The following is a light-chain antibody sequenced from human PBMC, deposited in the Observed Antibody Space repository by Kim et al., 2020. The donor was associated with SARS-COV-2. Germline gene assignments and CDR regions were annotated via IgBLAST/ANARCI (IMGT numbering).Light chain of an antibody. Sequence: APGEMARITCGGNNIGSKSVQWYQQKPGQAPVLVSYYDTDRPSVISERFSGSNSGNTATLTISRVEAGDEADYFCQVWDVSSAHWVFGGGTQLTVL. V-gene: IGLV3-21*04. CDR1: NIGSKS. J-gene: IGLJ3*02. CDR2: YDT. CDR3: QVWDVSSAHWV.